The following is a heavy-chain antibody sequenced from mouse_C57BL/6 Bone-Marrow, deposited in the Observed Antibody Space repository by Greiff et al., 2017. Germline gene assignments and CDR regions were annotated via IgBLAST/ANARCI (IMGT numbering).Heavy chain of an antibody. J-gene: IGHJ1*03. D-gene: IGHD2-1*01. Sequence: QVQLQQPGAELVKPGASVKLSCKASGYTFTSYWMHWVKQRPGRGLEWIGRIDPNSGGTKYNEKFKSKATLTVDKPSSTAYMKLSRLTSEDSAVYDCARAPFSNYDWYVDVWGTGTTVTVSS. CDR2: IDPNSGGT. CDR3: ARAPFSNYDWYVDV. V-gene: IGHV1-72*01. CDR1: GYTFTSYW.